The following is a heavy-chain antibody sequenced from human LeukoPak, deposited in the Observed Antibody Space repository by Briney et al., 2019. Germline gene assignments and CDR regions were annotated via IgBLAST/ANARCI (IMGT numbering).Heavy chain of an antibody. Sequence: RGSLRLSCAASGFTVSSNYMSWVRQAPGKGLEWVSVIYSGGSTYYADSVKGRFTISRDNSKNTLYLQMNSLRAEDTAVYYCASLSYSGSYYTYYYYYYMDVWGKGTTVTISS. CDR1: GFTVSSNY. CDR3: ASLSYSGSYYTYYYYYYMDV. D-gene: IGHD1-26*01. CDR2: IYSGGST. V-gene: IGHV3-53*05. J-gene: IGHJ6*03.